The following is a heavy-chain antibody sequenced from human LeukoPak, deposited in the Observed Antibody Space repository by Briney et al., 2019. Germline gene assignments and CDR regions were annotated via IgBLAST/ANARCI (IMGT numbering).Heavy chain of an antibody. Sequence: PGGSLRLSCAASGFTFSSYWMSWVRQAPGKGLEWVSSISSSASTIYYADSVKGRFTISRDNAKNSLYLQINSLGPEDTAVYFCARDPYSGNYGSYYYYYMDVWGKGTTVTVSS. V-gene: IGHV3-48*04. CDR2: ISSSASTI. CDR3: ARDPYSGNYGSYYYYYMDV. D-gene: IGHD3-22*01. CDR1: GFTFSSYW. J-gene: IGHJ6*03.